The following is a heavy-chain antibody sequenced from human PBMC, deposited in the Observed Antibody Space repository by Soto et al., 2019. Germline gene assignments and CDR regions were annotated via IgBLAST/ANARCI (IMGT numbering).Heavy chain of an antibody. CDR2: INHSGST. CDR1: GGSFSGYY. V-gene: IGHV4-34*01. CDR3: ARLKTVVPAALRDKRGGMDV. J-gene: IGHJ6*02. D-gene: IGHD2-2*02. Sequence: QVQLQQWGAGLLKPSETLSLTCAVYGGSFSGYYWSWIRQPPGKGLEWIGEINHSGSTNYNPSLKSRVTISVDTSKIQFSLKLSSVTAADTAVYYCARLKTVVPAALRDKRGGMDVRVQGTTVTVSS.